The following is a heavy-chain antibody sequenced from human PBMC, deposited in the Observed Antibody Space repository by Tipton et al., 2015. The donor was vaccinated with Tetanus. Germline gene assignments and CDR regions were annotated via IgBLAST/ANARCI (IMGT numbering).Heavy chain of an antibody. CDR1: GGSISTSDYY. CDR3: VRFSRHGGNRGDY. D-gene: IGHD4-23*01. CDR2: VFYSGST. V-gene: IGHV4-39*01. J-gene: IGHJ4*02. Sequence: TLSLTCTVSGGSISTSDYYWGWIRQPPGKALEWIGNVFYSGSTYYNPSLKSRLTISVDTSKNQFSLKLNSVTAADTAFYYCVRFSRHGGNRGDYWGQGTLVTVSS.